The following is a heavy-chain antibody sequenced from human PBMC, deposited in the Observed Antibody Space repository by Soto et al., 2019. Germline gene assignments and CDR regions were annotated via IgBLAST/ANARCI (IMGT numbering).Heavy chain of an antibody. Sequence: SETLSLTCTVSGGSITSSSHYWGWIRQPPGKGLECIGNIYYDGNTYYNPSLKSRVTVSLDTSKNQFSLRLNSVTAADTAVYYCATPAAAGSRGPPPYYYYGMDVWGQGTTVTVSS. V-gene: IGHV4-39*01. CDR3: ATPAAAGSRGPPPYYYYGMDV. CDR1: GGSITSSSHY. CDR2: IYYDGNT. D-gene: IGHD6-25*01. J-gene: IGHJ6*02.